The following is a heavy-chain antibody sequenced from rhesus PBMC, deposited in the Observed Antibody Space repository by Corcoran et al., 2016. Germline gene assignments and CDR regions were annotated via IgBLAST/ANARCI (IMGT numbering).Heavy chain of an antibody. J-gene: IGHJ4*01. Sequence: QVQLQESGPGVVKPSETLSLTCAVSGYSISSGYDWSWIRQPPGKGLEWIGYIYGSSGSTNYNPSLKNRVTISKDPSKNHFSLKLSSVTAADTAVYYCARDRYSWNREYYFDYWGQGVLVTVSS. D-gene: IGHD1-1-1*01. CDR1: GYSISSGYD. CDR3: ARDRYSWNREYYFDY. V-gene: IGHV4-76*01. CDR2: IYGSSGST.